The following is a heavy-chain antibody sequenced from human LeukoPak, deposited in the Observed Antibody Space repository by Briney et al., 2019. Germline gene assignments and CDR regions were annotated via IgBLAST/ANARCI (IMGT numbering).Heavy chain of an antibody. CDR3: ARTLLRYFDWVLMDV. Sequence: GASVKVSCKASGGTFSSYAISWVRQAPGQGLEWMGGIIPIFGTANYAQKFQGRVTITADKSTSTAYMELSSLRSEDTAVYYCARTLLRYFDWVLMDVWGKGTTVTVSS. V-gene: IGHV1-69*06. CDR2: IIPIFGTA. D-gene: IGHD3-9*01. J-gene: IGHJ6*04. CDR1: GGTFSSYA.